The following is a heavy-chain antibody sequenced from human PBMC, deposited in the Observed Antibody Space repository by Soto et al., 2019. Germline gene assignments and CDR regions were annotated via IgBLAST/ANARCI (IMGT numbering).Heavy chain of an antibody. CDR2: ISYDGSNK. CDR3: ARARYSSSYYFDY. J-gene: IGHJ4*02. Sequence: GGSLRLSCAASGFTFSSYAMHWVRQAPGKGLEWVAVISYDGSNKYYADSVKGRFTISRDNSKNTLYLQMNSLRAEDTAVYYCARARYSSSYYFDYWGQGTLATVSS. D-gene: IGHD6-13*01. CDR1: GFTFSSYA. V-gene: IGHV3-30-3*01.